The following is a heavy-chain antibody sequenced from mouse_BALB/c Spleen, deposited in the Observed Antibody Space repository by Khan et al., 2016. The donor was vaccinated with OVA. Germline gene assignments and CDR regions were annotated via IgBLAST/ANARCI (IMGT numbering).Heavy chain of an antibody. V-gene: IGHV3-2*02. CDR2: ISYGGST. Sequence: EVQLVESGPGLVKPSQSLSLTCTVTGYSITRDYAWDWIRQFPGNKLEWMGYISYGGSTSHNPSLKSRIPITRDPSKNQFFLQLNSVTTEDTATYYCARKNYYGYAMDYWGQGTSVTVSS. CDR1: GYSITRDYA. J-gene: IGHJ4*01. D-gene: IGHD1-1*01. CDR3: ARKNYYGYAMDY.